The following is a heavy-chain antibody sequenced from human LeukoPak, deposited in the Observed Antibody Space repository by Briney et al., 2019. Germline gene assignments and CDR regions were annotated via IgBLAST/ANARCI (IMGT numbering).Heavy chain of an antibody. Sequence: SETLSLTCTVSGDSMNPYYWSWIRQPAGKGLEWIGHIYTTGTTRYEPTLNSQVSMSVDTSKSQFSLRLNSVTAADTAVYYCARGLLDARGWYHHDYWGQGTLVTVSS. D-gene: IGHD6-19*01. CDR2: IYTTGTT. V-gene: IGHV4-4*07. CDR1: GDSMNPYY. J-gene: IGHJ4*02. CDR3: ARGLLDARGWYHHDY.